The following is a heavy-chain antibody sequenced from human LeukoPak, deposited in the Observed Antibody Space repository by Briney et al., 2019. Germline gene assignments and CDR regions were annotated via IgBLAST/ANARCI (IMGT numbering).Heavy chain of an antibody. D-gene: IGHD3-10*01. Sequence: RASVKVSCKASGYTFTGYYMHWVRQAPGQGLEWMGRINPKSGGTNYAQKFQGRVTMTRDTSISTAYMDMSSLRSDDTAVYYCARNLWFGESSDAFDMWGQGTMVTVSS. J-gene: IGHJ3*02. CDR2: INPKSGGT. CDR3: ARNLWFGESSDAFDM. V-gene: IGHV1-2*06. CDR1: GYTFTGYY.